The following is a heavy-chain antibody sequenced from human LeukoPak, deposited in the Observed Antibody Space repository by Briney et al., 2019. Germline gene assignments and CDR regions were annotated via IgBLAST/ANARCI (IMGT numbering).Heavy chain of an antibody. J-gene: IGHJ4*02. CDR1: GDTFTDYY. V-gene: IGHV1-2*02. D-gene: IGHD3-10*01. CDR2: INPKSGGT. Sequence: ASVKVSCKASGDTFTDYYMHWVRQAPGQGLEWMGWINPKSGGTNYAQNFQGRVTMTRDTSISIAYMELSSLRSDDTAVYYCARDGPAQMVDFDYWGQGTLVTVSS. CDR3: ARDGPAQMVDFDY.